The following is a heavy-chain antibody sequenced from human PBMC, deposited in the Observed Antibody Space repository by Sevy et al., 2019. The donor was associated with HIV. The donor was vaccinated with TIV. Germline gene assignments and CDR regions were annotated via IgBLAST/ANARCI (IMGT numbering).Heavy chain of an antibody. CDR1: GFTFSSYA. CDR2: ISGSGGSGEKT. D-gene: IGHD3-22*01. Sequence: GGFLRLSCAASGFTFSSYAMNWVRQAPGKGLEWVSGISGSGGSGEKTNYADSVKGRFTASRDDSKNSLYLQLNSLRAEETAIYHCARKYDSSGYFDYWGQGTLVVVSS. CDR3: ARKYDSSGYFDY. J-gene: IGHJ4*02. V-gene: IGHV3-23*01.